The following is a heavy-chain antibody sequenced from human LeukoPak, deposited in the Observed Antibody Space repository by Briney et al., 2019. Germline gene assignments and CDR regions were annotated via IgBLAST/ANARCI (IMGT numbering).Heavy chain of an antibody. D-gene: IGHD5-24*01. J-gene: IGHJ4*02. CDR1: GLAFSAYK. V-gene: IGHV3-74*01. CDR3: AKVSLNNYYDY. CDR2: ISTDGYTT. Sequence: GGSLRLSCAASGLAFSAYKMHWVRQAPRKGLVWVSRISTDGYTTDYADFVQGRFTASRDNTKNTWSLEMNSLRAEDTAVYYCAKVSLNNYYDYWGQGILVTVSS.